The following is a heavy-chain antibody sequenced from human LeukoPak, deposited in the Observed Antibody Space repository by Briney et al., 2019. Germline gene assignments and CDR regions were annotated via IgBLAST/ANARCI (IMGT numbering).Heavy chain of an antibody. CDR1: GFTVSSNY. CDR2: IYSGGST. J-gene: IGHJ4*02. Sequence: GGSLRLSCAASGFTVSSNYMSWVRQAPGKGLEWVSVIYSGGSTHYADSVKGRFTIPRDNSKNTLYLQMNSLRTEDTAVYYCAGDGDGSGYYPFEYWGQGTLVTVSS. D-gene: IGHD3-22*01. V-gene: IGHV3-66*01. CDR3: AGDGDGSGYYPFEY.